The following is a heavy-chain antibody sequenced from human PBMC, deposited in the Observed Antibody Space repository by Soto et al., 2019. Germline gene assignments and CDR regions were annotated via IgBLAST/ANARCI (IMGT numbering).Heavy chain of an antibody. CDR1: GGTFSSYA. D-gene: IGHD3-3*01. CDR2: IIPIFGTA. V-gene: IGHV1-69*06. J-gene: IGHJ4*02. CDR3: ASPITVFGVLFL. Sequence: SVKVSCKASGGTFSSYAISWVRQAPGQGLEWMGGIIPIFGTANYSPSFQGQVTISADKSISTAYLQWSSLKASDSAMYYCASPITVFGVLFLWGQGTLVTVSS.